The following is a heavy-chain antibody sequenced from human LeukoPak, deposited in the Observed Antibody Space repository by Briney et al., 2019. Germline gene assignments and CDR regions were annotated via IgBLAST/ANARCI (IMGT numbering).Heavy chain of an antibody. CDR3: ARKVVRGVIRWFDA. CDR1: GGSVSNTNYY. CDR2: VSHSGST. J-gene: IGHJ5*02. V-gene: IGHV4-39*01. Sequence: SETLSLTCTVSGGSVSNTNYYWAWIRHPPGKGLEWIGSVSHSGSTYYNPSLKSRVSTSVDTSKNLFSLNLRSVIAADTAVYYCARKVVRGVIRWFDAWGQGTLVTVSS. D-gene: IGHD3-10*01.